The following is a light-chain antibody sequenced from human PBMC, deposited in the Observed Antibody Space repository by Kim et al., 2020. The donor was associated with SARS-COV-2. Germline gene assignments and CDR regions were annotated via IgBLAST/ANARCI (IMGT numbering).Light chain of an antibody. V-gene: IGLV2-8*01. CDR3: SSYAGVNNWV. J-gene: IGLJ3*02. CDR1: ASDVAGYNY. Sequence: QSALTQPPSASGSAGQSVTISCTGTASDVAGYNYVAWYQQHPGKAPKHLIYEVSQRPSGVPDRFSGSKSGNTASLTVAGLQAEDEADYYCSSYAGVNNWVFGGGTKLTVL. CDR2: EVS.